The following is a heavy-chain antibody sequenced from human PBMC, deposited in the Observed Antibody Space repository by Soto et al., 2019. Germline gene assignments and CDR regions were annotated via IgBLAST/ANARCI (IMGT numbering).Heavy chain of an antibody. CDR2: ISSSSSTI. J-gene: IGHJ4*02. Sequence: GGSLRVSCAASGFTFSSYSMNWVRQAPGKGLEWVSYISSSSSTIYYADSVKGRFTISRDNAKNSLYLQMNSLRAEDTALYYCVRSGDYRSGSYWYFFDYWGQGALVTVST. CDR1: GFTFSSYS. V-gene: IGHV3-48*01. D-gene: IGHD3-10*01. CDR3: VRSGDYRSGSYWYFFDY.